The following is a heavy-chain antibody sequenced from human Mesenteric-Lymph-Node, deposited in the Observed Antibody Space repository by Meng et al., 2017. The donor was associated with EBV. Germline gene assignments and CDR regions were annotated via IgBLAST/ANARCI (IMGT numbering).Heavy chain of an antibody. Sequence: QVQLPESGPGLVRPSGTLSLTCAVSGGSISNSNWWSWVRQPPGKGLEWIGEIYHSGGTNYSPSLQSRVTISVDTSKNQFSLKLSSVTAADTAVYYCARERGDSGSYGDYWGQGTLVTVSS. J-gene: IGHJ4*02. CDR3: ARERGDSGSYGDY. CDR2: IYHSGGT. CDR1: GGSISNSNW. D-gene: IGHD1-26*01. V-gene: IGHV4-4*02.